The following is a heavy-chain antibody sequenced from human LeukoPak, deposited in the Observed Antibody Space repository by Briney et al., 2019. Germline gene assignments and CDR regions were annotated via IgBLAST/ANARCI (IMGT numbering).Heavy chain of an antibody. D-gene: IGHD3-10*01. CDR2: ISAYNGNT. J-gene: IGHJ6*03. CDR3: ARDRTYYYGSGSYPPDYYMDV. Sequence: ASVKVSCKASGYTFTSYGISWVRQAPGQGLEWMGWISAYNGNTNYAQKLQGRVTMPTDTSTSTAYMELRSLRSDDTAVYYCARDRTYYYGSGSYPPDYYMDVWGKGTTVTVSS. CDR1: GYTFTSYG. V-gene: IGHV1-18*01.